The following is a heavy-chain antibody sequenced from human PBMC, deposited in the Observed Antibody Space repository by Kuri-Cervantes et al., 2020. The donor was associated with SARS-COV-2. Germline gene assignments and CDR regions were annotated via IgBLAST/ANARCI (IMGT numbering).Heavy chain of an antibody. J-gene: IGHJ4*02. CDR2: IYYSGST. CDR1: GGSISSSSYY. Sequence: SETLSLTCTVSGGSISSSSYYWGWIRQPPGKGLEWIGSIYYSGSTYYNPSLKSRVTISVDTSKNQFSLKLSSVTAADTAVYYCARLPPSSGEQNNSDYWGQGTLVTVSS. CDR3: ARLPPSSGEQNNSDY. V-gene: IGHV4-39*01. D-gene: IGHD3-22*01.